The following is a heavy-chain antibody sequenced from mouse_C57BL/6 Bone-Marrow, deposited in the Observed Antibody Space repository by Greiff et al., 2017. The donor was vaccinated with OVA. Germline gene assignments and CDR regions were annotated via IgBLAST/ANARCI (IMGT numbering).Heavy chain of an antibody. CDR2: IYPRSGNT. D-gene: IGHD2-2*01. J-gene: IGHJ2*01. V-gene: IGHV1-81*01. CDR3: ARGAGYDYFDY. CDR1: GYTFTSYG. Sequence: VMLQQSGAELARPGASVKLSCKASGYTFTSYGISWVKQRTGQGLEWIGEIYPRSGNTYYNEKFKGKATLTADKSSSTAYMELRSLTSEDSAVYFCARGAGYDYFDYWGQGTTLTVSS.